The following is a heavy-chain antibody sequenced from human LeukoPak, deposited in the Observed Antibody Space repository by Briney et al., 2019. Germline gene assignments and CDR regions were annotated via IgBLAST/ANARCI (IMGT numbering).Heavy chain of an antibody. Sequence: ASVKVSCKASGGTFSSYAISWVRQAPGQGLEWMGIINPSGGSTSYAQKFQGRVTMTRDTPTSTVYMELSSLRSEDTAVYYCARDPLYSSSSVGPMDVWGQGTTVTVSS. CDR2: INPSGGST. CDR1: GGTFSSYA. CDR3: ARDPLYSSSSVGPMDV. J-gene: IGHJ6*02. V-gene: IGHV1-46*01. D-gene: IGHD6-13*01.